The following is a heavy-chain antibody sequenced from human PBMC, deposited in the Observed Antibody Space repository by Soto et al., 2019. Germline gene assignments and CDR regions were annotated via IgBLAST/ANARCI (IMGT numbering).Heavy chain of an antibody. CDR2: LYHIGST. Sequence: SETLSLTCAVSGYSISGGNYWAWIRQPPGRGLEWIGSLYHIGSTHYNSSLKSRVTISVDTSKNHFSLELISVTAADTAMYYCSSSTSCYHDSCLDVWGQGSMVTVSS. D-gene: IGHD2-2*01. CDR3: SSSTSCYHDSCLDV. J-gene: IGHJ6*02. V-gene: IGHV4-38-2*01. CDR1: GYSISGGNY.